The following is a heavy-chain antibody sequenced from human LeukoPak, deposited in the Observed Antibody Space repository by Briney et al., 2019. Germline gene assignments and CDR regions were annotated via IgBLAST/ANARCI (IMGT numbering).Heavy chain of an antibody. J-gene: IGHJ4*02. D-gene: IGHD3-22*01. Sequence: SETLSLICTVSGDSISSYYWSWIRQPAGKGLEWIGRIYTSGSTNYNPSLKNRVTMSVDTSKNQFSLKLSSVTAADTAVYYCASTTYYYDSSGYYFLDYWGQKTLVTVSS. CDR2: IYTSGST. CDR1: GDSISSYY. V-gene: IGHV4-4*07. CDR3: ASTTYYYDSSGYYFLDY.